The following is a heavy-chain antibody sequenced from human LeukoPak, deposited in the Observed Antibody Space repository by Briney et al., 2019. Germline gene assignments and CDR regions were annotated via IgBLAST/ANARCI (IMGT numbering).Heavy chain of an antibody. CDR1: GFTFSSYE. D-gene: IGHD2-15*01. CDR2: ISSSGSTI. J-gene: IGHJ4*02. Sequence: GGSLRLSCAASGFTFSSYEMNWVRQAPGKGLEWVSYISSSGSTIYYADSGKGRFTISRDNAKNSLYLQMNSLRAEDTAVYYCARELFGGSSNDYWGQGTLVTVSS. CDR3: ARELFGGSSNDY. V-gene: IGHV3-48*03.